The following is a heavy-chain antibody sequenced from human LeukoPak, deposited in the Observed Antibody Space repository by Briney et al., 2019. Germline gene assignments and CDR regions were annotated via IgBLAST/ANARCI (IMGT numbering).Heavy chain of an antibody. CDR3: ARDRGYTQDY. Sequence: GGSLRLSCAASGFIFSSYEMNWVRQAPGKGLEWVSYISNSGSTIYYADSVKGRFTISRDNAKNSLYLQMNSLRAEDTAVYYCARDRGYTQDYWGQGTLVTVSS. CDR1: GFIFSSYE. J-gene: IGHJ4*02. V-gene: IGHV3-48*03. CDR2: ISNSGSTI. D-gene: IGHD5-12*01.